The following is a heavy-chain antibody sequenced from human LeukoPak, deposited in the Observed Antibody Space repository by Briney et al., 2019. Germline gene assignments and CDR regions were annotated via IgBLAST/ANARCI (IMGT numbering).Heavy chain of an antibody. Sequence: PGGSLRLSCVPSGFTFSSYWMTWVRQAQGKGLEWVANINQDGHEQNYVDSVKGRFTISRDNPKNSLYLQMNSLRAEDTAVYFCVRDMDVWAQGTTVTVSS. CDR1: GFTFSSYW. CDR3: VRDMDV. J-gene: IGHJ6*02. CDR2: INQDGHEQ. V-gene: IGHV3-7*05.